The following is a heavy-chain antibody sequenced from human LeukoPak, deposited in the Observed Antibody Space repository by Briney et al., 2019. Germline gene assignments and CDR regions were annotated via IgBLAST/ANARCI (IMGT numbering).Heavy chain of an antibody. CDR2: INHSGTT. D-gene: IGHD1-14*01. CDR1: GGSFSNYF. CDR3: ARVPPEDRNNNESYDAFDM. J-gene: IGHJ3*02. V-gene: IGHV4-34*01. Sequence: PSETLSLTCAVSGGSFSNYFWTWIRQPPGKGLEWIGEINHSGTTVYSPSLKSRVTISVDTSKNQVSLNVTSVTAADTATYYCARVPPEDRNNNESYDAFDMWGQGTMVTVSS.